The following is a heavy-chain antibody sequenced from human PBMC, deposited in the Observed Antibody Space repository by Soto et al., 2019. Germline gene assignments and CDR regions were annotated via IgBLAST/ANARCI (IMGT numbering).Heavy chain of an antibody. D-gene: IGHD5-12*01. Sequence: SETLSLTCAVYGGPFSGYYWSWIRQPPGKGLEWIGEINHSGSTNYNPSLKSRVTISVDTSKNQFSLKLSSVTAADTAVYYCARLRSGYSGYVLADYWGQGTLVTVSS. CDR3: ARLRSGYSGYVLADY. CDR1: GGPFSGYY. J-gene: IGHJ4*02. V-gene: IGHV4-34*01. CDR2: INHSGST.